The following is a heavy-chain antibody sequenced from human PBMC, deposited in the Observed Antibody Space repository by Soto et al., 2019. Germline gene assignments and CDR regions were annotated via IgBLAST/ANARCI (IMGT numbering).Heavy chain of an antibody. CDR3: ARDVFYHQRTGSTSHFFDF. V-gene: IGHV1-3*01. J-gene: IGHJ4*02. CDR2: IHAGNGNT. D-gene: IGHD3-9*01. CDR1: GFTFTNYV. Sequence: QVQLVQSGAEVKKPGASVKVSCKTFGFTFTNYVLFWVRQATVQRLEWVGLIHAGNGNTESSEKFQGRVTLTTETSASTAYMELSSLRSEDTALYYCARDVFYHQRTGSTSHFFDFWGQGSLVTVSS.